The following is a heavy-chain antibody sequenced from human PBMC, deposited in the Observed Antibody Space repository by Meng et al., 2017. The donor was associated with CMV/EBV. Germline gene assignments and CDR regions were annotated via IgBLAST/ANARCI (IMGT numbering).Heavy chain of an antibody. CDR3: ATIMITFGGVIAKKSDY. J-gene: IGHJ4*02. V-gene: IGHV4-39*07. Sequence: SETLSLTCTVSGGSVSSGSYYWGWIRQPPGKGLEWIGSIYYSGSTYYNPSLKSRVTISVDTSKNQFSLKLSSATAADTAVYYCATIMITFGGVIAKKSDYWGQGTLVTVSS. CDR1: GGSVSSGSYY. CDR2: IYYSGST. D-gene: IGHD3-16*02.